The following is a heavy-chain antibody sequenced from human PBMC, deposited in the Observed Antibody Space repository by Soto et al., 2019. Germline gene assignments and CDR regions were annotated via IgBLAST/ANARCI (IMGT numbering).Heavy chain of an antibody. D-gene: IGHD6-19*01. V-gene: IGHV1-8*01. CDR2: MNPNSGNT. J-gene: IGHJ6*02. CDR3: ARVHSRGWYLSYYYYGMDV. Sequence: SVKVSCKSHGYTVTGYDINLVRQATGQGLEWMGWMNPNSGNTGYAQKFQGRVTMTRNTSISTAYMELSRLRSQDTAVYHCARVHSRGWYLSYYYYGMDVWGQGTTVTVSS. CDR1: GYTVTGYD.